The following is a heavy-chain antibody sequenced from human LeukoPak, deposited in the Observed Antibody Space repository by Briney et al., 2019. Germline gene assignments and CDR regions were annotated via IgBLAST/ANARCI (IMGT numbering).Heavy chain of an antibody. Sequence: SETLSLTCTVSGGSITRSNHFWGWIRQSPGKGLEWIGTISYSGSTYYNPSLESRVTISADMSKNQFALKLTSVTAADTAVYHCAKEGHLGATGDWFDPWGQGTLVTVSS. CDR3: AKEGHLGATGDWFDP. CDR2: ISYSGST. CDR1: GGSITRSNHF. J-gene: IGHJ5*02. D-gene: IGHD1-26*01. V-gene: IGHV4-39*06.